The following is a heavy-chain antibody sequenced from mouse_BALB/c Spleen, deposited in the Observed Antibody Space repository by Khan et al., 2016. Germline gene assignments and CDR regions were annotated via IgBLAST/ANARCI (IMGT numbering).Heavy chain of an antibody. CDR3: ASQYGSSYVGFAY. Sequence: QIQLVQSGADLVRPGTSVKVSCKASGYAFTNVLIDWIKQRPGQGLDWIGVINPGSGSTNYNEKFKGKATLTADKSSSNAYMQLSSLTSDDSAVYFCASQYGSSYVGFAYWGQGTLVTVSA. J-gene: IGHJ3*01. CDR2: INPGSGST. CDR1: GYAFTNVL. V-gene: IGHV1-54*03. D-gene: IGHD1-1*01.